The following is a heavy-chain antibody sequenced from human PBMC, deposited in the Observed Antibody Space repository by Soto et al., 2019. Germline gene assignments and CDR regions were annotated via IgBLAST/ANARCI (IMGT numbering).Heavy chain of an antibody. CDR3: ASGGGRSWPYVYYYYGMDV. J-gene: IGHJ6*02. CDR1: GGSISSYY. Sequence: SETLSLTCTVSGGSISSYYWSWIRQPPGKGLEWIGYIYYSGSTNYNPSLKSRVTISVDTSKNQFSLKLSSVTAADTAVYYCASGGGRSWPYVYYYYGMDVWGQGTTVTVSS. CDR2: IYYSGST. V-gene: IGHV4-59*08. D-gene: IGHD6-13*01.